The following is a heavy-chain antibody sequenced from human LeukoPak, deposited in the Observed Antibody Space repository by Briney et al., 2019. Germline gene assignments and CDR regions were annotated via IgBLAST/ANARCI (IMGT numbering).Heavy chain of an antibody. CDR2: ISSSGTYI. V-gene: IGHV3-11*05. CDR3: ARDGHTATSDY. J-gene: IGHJ4*02. D-gene: IGHD5-18*01. CDR1: GFTFSDYF. Sequence: GGSLSLSCAASGFTFSDYFMTWIRQAPGKGLEWVSYISSSGTYINYADSVKGRFTISRDNAKNSLYLQMNSLRAEDTAVYYCARDGHTATSDYWGQGTLVTVSS.